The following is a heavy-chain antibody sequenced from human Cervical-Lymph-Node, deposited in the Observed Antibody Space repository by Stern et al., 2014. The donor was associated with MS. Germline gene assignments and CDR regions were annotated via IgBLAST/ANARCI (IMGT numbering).Heavy chain of an antibody. J-gene: IGHJ4*02. Sequence: VPLKESGPTLVKPTQSLTLTCTFSGFSLSTSGVGVGWIRPPPGKALEWLALIYWDDDKRYSPSLKSRLTITKDTSKNQVVLTMTNMDPVDTATYYCAHITYCSGGSCYFPFDYWGQGTLVTASS. CDR1: GFSLSTSGVG. V-gene: IGHV2-5*02. CDR3: AHITYCSGGSCYFPFDY. D-gene: IGHD2-15*01. CDR2: IYWDDDK.